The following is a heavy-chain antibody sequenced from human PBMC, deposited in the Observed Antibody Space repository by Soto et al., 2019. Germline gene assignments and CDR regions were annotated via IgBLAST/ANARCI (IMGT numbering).Heavy chain of an antibody. V-gene: IGHV1-18*01. Sequence: QVQLVQSGAEVKKPGASVKVSCKASGYTFTSYGISWVRQAPGQGLEWMGWISAYNGNTNYAQQLEGRVTMTTDTSTSRAYTELRGLRCYDTAVYYCARGVGPLDYWGQGTLVTVSS. D-gene: IGHD3-10*01. CDR2: ISAYNGNT. CDR3: ARGVGPLDY. CDR1: GYTFTSYG. J-gene: IGHJ4*02.